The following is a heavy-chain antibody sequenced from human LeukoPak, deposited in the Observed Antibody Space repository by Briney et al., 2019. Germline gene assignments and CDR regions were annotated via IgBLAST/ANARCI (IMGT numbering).Heavy chain of an antibody. V-gene: IGHV4-38-2*02. CDR2: IYHSGST. CDR1: GYSISSGYY. CDR3: ARQGDNWFDP. Sequence: SETLSLTCTVSGYSISSGYYWGWIRQPPGKGLEWIGSIYHSGSTNYNPSLKSRVTISVDKSKNQFSLKLSSVTAADTAVYYCARQGDNWFDPWGRGTLVTVSS. J-gene: IGHJ5*02.